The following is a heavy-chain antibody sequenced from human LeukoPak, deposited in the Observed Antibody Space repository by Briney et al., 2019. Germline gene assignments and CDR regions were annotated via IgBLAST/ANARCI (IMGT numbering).Heavy chain of an antibody. CDR1: GFTFSSYW. CDR2: INPDGSST. J-gene: IGHJ4*02. D-gene: IGHD1-26*01. CDR3: ARDSGSYYFDY. Sequence: PGGSLRLSCAASGFTFSSYWMHWVRQAPGKGLVWVSRINPDGSSTNYADSVKGRFTISRDNAKNTLYLQMNSLRAEDTAVYYCARDSGSYYFDYWGQGTLVTVSS. V-gene: IGHV3-74*01.